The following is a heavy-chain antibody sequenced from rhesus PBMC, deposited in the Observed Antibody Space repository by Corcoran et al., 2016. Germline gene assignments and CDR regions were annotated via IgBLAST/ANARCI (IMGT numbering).Heavy chain of an antibody. J-gene: IGHJ3*01. V-gene: IGHV4-99*01. CDR2: MRGSSGST. Sequence: QVQLQASGPGLVKPSATLSLTCAVSGYSISSGYYWGWIRQPPGKGLEYLGYMRGSSGSTYPTPSLTRRVTMSDATCKTQFSLYLSFVTAADTAVYYCARPVSCWGQGLRVTVSS. CDR3: ARPVSC. CDR1: GYSISSGYY. D-gene: IGHD2-21*01.